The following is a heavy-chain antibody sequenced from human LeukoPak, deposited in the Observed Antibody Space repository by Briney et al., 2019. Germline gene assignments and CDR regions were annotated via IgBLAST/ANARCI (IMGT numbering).Heavy chain of an antibody. D-gene: IGHD2-15*01. CDR2: INHSGST. CDR3: ASGIVVVVAATRYSYYYYGMDV. J-gene: IGHJ6*02. CDR1: GGSFSGYY. V-gene: IGHV4-34*01. Sequence: SETLSLTCAVYGGSFSGYYWSWIRQPPGKGLEWIGEINHSGSTNYNPSLESRVTISVDTSKNQFSLKLSSVTAADTAVYYCASGIVVVVAATRYSYYYYGMDVWGQGTTVTVSS.